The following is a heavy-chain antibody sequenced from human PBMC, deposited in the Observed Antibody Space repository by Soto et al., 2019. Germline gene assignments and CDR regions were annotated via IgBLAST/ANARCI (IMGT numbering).Heavy chain of an antibody. Sequence: SETLSLTCTVSGGSISSGGYYWSWIRQHPGKGLEWIGYIYYSGSTYYNPSLKSRVTISVDTSKNQFSLKLSSVTAADTAVYYCARVKGDVEMATITTFDYWGQGTLVTVS. CDR2: IYYSGST. CDR3: ARVKGDVEMATITTFDY. CDR1: GGSISSGGYY. V-gene: IGHV4-31*03. J-gene: IGHJ4*02. D-gene: IGHD5-12*01.